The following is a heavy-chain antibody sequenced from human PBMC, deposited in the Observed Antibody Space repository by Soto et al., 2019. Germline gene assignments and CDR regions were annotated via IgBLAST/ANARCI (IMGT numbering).Heavy chain of an antibody. Sequence: GGSLRLSCAASGFTFSSYGMHWVRQAPGKGLEWVAVISYDGSNKYYADSVKGRFTISRDNSKNTLYLQMNSLRAEDTAVYYCAKVQSNYDYGMDVWGQGTTVTVPS. CDR1: GFTFSSYG. CDR2: ISYDGSNK. V-gene: IGHV3-30*18. D-gene: IGHD6-6*01. J-gene: IGHJ6*02. CDR3: AKVQSNYDYGMDV.